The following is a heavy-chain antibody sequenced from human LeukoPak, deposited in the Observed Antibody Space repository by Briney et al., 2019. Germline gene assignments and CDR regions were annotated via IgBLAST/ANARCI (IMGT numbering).Heavy chain of an antibody. V-gene: IGHV4-39*07. J-gene: IGHJ4*02. Sequence: PSETLSLTCTVSGGSISSSSYYWGWIRQPPGKGLEWIGSIYYSGSTYYNPSLKSRVTISVDTSKNQFSLKLSSVTAADTAVYYCARVEGSDPGIAAPLDYWGQGTLVTVSS. D-gene: IGHD6-13*01. CDR1: GGSISSSSYY. CDR2: IYYSGST. CDR3: ARVEGSDPGIAAPLDY.